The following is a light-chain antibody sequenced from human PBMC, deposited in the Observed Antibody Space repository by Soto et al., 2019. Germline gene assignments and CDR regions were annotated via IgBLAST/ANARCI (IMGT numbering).Light chain of an antibody. CDR1: SSNIGAGYD. Sequence: QSVLKRPPSVSGAPGERVTISCTGSSSNIGAGYDVHWYQQLPGTAPKLLIYGNSNRPSGVPDRFSGSKSGTSASLAITGLQAEDEADYYCQSYDSSLSGWVFGTGTKVTVL. V-gene: IGLV1-40*01. CDR2: GNS. CDR3: QSYDSSLSGWV. J-gene: IGLJ1*01.